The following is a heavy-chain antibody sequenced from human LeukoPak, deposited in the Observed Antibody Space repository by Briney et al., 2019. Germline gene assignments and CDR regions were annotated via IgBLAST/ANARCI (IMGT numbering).Heavy chain of an antibody. V-gene: IGHV3-30-3*01. J-gene: IGHJ3*02. D-gene: IGHD1-26*01. CDR2: ISSDGNTQ. CDR3: ARRRIVGSTDDAFDI. CDR1: GFTFGSYA. Sequence: PGGSLRLSCAASGFTFGSYAMHWVRQAPGKGLDWAAVISSDGNTQYYADSVKGRFTISRDNSNNTLYLQMNSLRAGDTAIYYCARRRIVGSTDDAFDIWGQGTMVTLS.